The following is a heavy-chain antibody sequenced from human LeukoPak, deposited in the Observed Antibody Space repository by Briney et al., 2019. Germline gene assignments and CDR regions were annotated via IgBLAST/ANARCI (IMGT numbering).Heavy chain of an antibody. Sequence: ASVKVSCKASGYTFTSYGISWVRQAPGQGLEWMGWISAYNGNTNYAQKLQGRVTMTTDTSTSTACMELRSLRSDDTAVYYCARAKAVTAIPWGYWGQGTLVTVSS. CDR1: GYTFTSYG. V-gene: IGHV1-18*01. J-gene: IGHJ4*02. D-gene: IGHD2-21*02. CDR3: ARAKAVTAIPWGY. CDR2: ISAYNGNT.